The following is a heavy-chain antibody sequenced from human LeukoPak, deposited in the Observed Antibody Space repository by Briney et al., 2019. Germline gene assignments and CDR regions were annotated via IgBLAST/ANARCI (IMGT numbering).Heavy chain of an antibody. J-gene: IGHJ3*02. CDR2: INHSGST. CDR1: GGSFSGYY. D-gene: IGHD6-19*01. Sequence: SETLSLTCAVSGGSFSGYYWSWIRQPPGKGLEWIGEINHSGSTNYNPSLKSRVTISVDTSKNQFSLKLSSVTAADTAVYYCARGRSSGWSGAFDIWGQGTMVTVSS. V-gene: IGHV4-34*01. CDR3: ARGRSSGWSGAFDI.